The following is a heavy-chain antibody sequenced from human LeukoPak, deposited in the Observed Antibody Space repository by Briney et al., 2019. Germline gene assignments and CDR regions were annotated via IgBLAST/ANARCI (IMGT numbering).Heavy chain of an antibody. Sequence: ASVKVSCKASGYTFTGYYMHWVRQAPGQGLEWMGRINPNSGGTNYAQKFQGRVTMTRDTSISTAYMELSRLRSDDTAVYYCARVQNYYGRPLMDVWGKGTTVTVSS. CDR2: INPNSGGT. CDR3: ARVQNYYGRPLMDV. V-gene: IGHV1-2*06. J-gene: IGHJ6*04. CDR1: GYTFTGYY. D-gene: IGHD3-10*01.